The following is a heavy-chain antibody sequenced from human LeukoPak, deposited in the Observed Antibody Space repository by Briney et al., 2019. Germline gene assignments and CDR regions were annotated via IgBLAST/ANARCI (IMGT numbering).Heavy chain of an antibody. Sequence: GGSLRLSCAASGFTFSSYEMNWVRQAPGKGLEWVSYISSSGSTIYYADSVKGRFTISRDNSKNTLVLQMNSLRAEDTAVYYCAALDNGRDYWGQGTLVTVSS. CDR2: ISSSGSTI. J-gene: IGHJ4*02. V-gene: IGHV3-48*03. CDR1: GFTFSSYE. D-gene: IGHD1-14*01. CDR3: AALDNGRDY.